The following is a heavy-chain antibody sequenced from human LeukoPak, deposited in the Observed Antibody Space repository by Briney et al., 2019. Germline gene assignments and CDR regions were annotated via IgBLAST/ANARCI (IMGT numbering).Heavy chain of an antibody. CDR3: ASALIGARPEAYYFDY. D-gene: IGHD6-6*01. V-gene: IGHV5-51*01. CDR1: GYSFTSYW. CDR2: IYPGDSDT. Sequence: PGESLKISCKGSGYSFTSYWIGWVRQMPGKGLEWMGIIYPGDSDTRYSPSFQGQVTISAEKSISTAHLQWSSLKASDTAMYYCASALIGARPEAYYFDYWGQGALVTVSP. J-gene: IGHJ4*02.